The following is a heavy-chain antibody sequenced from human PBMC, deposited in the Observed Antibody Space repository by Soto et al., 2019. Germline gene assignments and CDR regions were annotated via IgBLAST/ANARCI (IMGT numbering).Heavy chain of an antibody. Sequence: PSETLSLTCAVSSGSISSSNWWSWVRQPPGKGLEWIGEIYHSGSTNYNPSLKSRVTISVDKSKNQFSLKLSSVTAADTAVYYCARDGNFCNYGEFLHYYLSVRGQGSTVPVSS. D-gene: IGHD4-4*01. V-gene: IGHV4-4*02. J-gene: IGHJ6*02. CDR3: ARDGNFCNYGEFLHYYLSV. CDR1: SGSISSSNW. CDR2: IYHSGST.